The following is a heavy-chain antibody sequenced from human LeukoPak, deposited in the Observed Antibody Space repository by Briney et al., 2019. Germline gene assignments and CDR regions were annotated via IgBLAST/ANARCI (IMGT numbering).Heavy chain of an antibody. D-gene: IGHD3-22*01. CDR2: ISAYNGNT. J-gene: IGHJ4*02. CDR3: ARVDGSPDY. Sequence: ASVKVSCKASGYTFTSYGISWVRQAPGQGLEWMGWISAYNGNTNYAQKLQGRVTISRDTSISTAYMELSSLRSEDTTVYYCARVDGSPDYWGQGTLVTVSS. V-gene: IGHV1-18*01. CDR1: GYTFTSYG.